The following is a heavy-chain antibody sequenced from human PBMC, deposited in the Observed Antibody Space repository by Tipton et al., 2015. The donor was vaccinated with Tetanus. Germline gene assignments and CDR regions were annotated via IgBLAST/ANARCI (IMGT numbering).Heavy chain of an antibody. CDR3: ARAPGGGSYHMDF. CDR1: GFTFNRYR. D-gene: IGHD3-16*02. CDR2: ISSAGSPI. Sequence: SLRLSCAASGFTFNRYRMNWVRQPPGKGLEWISYISSAGSPIYFADSVEGRFTISRDNAKNLLYPQMHNLRDEDTAVYYCARAPGGGSYHMDFWGQGTLVAVSS. J-gene: IGHJ4*02. V-gene: IGHV3-48*02.